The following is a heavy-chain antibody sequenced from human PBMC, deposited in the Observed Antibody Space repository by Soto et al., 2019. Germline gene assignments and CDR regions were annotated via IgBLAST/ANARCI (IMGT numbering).Heavy chain of an antibody. D-gene: IGHD1-26*01. J-gene: IGHJ6*02. CDR1: GGTFRSYA. CDR3: ARGSSGSFKRYYYYGMDV. Sequence: SVKVSCKASGGTFRSYAISWVRQAPGQGLEWMGGIIPIFGGANYAQKFQGRVTMTRDTSISTAYMELSRLRSDDTAVYYCARGSSGSFKRYYYYGMDVWGQGTTVTVSS. CDR2: IIPIFGGA. V-gene: IGHV1-69*05.